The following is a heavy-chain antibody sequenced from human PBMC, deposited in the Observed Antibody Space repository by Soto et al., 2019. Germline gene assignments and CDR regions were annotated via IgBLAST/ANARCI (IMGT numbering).Heavy chain of an antibody. D-gene: IGHD2-21*02. V-gene: IGHV1-46*01. Sequence: QVQLMQSGAVVKKPGASVKVSCKASGSTFTDYYIHWVRQAPGQGLEWIGTVNPSGGHTTYAQHFLGRVTMTRDTSTSTLYMELTSLTSDDPAVYYCARGGHVVVVTAALDYWGQGTLVTVSS. J-gene: IGHJ4*02. CDR1: GSTFTDYY. CDR2: VNPSGGHT. CDR3: ARGGHVVVVTAALDY.